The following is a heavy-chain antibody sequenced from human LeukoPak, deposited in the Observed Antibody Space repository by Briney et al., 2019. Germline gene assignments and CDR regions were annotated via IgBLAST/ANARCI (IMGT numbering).Heavy chain of an antibody. D-gene: IGHD6-13*01. CDR1: GLTVSSNY. J-gene: IGHJ5*02. V-gene: IGHV3-66*01. Sequence: GGSLRLSCAASGLTVSSNYMSWVRQAPGKGLEWVSVIYSGGSTYYADSVKGRFTTSRDNPKNTLYLQMNSLRAEDTAVYYCARDLAAGWFDPWGQGTLVTVSS. CDR3: ARDLAAGWFDP. CDR2: IYSGGST.